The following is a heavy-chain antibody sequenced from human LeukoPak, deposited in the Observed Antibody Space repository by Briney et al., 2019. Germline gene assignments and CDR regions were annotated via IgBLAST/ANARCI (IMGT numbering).Heavy chain of an antibody. V-gene: IGHV1-2*02. CDR2: INPNSGGT. Sequence: ASVTVSFTSAVYTFTFYYMHWVRQAPGQGREGMGWINPNSGGTNDAHKFQGRGTITSDRANSTDKMELSRLRSDDTAVYYCAREGPRISGSPRYWGQGTLLTVSS. CDR3: AREGPRISGSPRY. J-gene: IGHJ4*02. CDR1: VYTFTFYY. D-gene: IGHD1-26*01.